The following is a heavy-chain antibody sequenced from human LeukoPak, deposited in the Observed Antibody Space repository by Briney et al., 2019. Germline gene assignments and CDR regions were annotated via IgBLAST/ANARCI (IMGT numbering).Heavy chain of an antibody. Sequence: GASVKVSCKASGHTFTNYGITWVRQAPGQGLEWMGWISAYNGNTNYAQKLQGRVTMTTDTSTSTAYMELRSLRSDDTAVYYCARTEPLVVVAATQGTWFDPWGQGTLVTVSS. D-gene: IGHD2-15*01. V-gene: IGHV1-18*01. J-gene: IGHJ5*02. CDR1: GHTFTNYG. CDR3: ARTEPLVVVAATQGTWFDP. CDR2: ISAYNGNT.